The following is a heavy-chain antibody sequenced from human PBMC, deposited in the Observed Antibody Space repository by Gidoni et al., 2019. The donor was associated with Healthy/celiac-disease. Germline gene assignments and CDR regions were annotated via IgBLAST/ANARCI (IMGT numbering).Heavy chain of an antibody. J-gene: IGHJ6*02. CDR1: DYTLTELS. V-gene: IGHV1-24*01. D-gene: IGHD6-13*01. CDR2: FDPEDGET. CDR3: ATRAAAGPYYYYGMDV. Sequence: QVLLVQSGAEVMKPGASVKVPCKASDYTLTELSMHWVRQAPGKGLEWMGGFDPEDGETIYAQKFQGRVTMTEDTSTDTAYMELSSLRSEDTAVYYCATRAAAGPYYYYGMDVWGQGTTVTVSS.